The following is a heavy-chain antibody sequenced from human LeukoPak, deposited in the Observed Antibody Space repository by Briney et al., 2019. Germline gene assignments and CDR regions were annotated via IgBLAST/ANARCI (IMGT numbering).Heavy chain of an antibody. Sequence: LTGGSLRLSCAASGFTFSSYDMHWVRQATGKGLEWVSGIGIAGDTHYPDSVRGRFTIFRENAKNSLYLQMNSLRAEDTAVYYCARAQPPYNGRLDSWVQGILVTVSS. CDR1: GFTFSSYD. V-gene: IGHV3-13*01. CDR2: IGIAGDT. D-gene: IGHD2-8*01. CDR3: ARAQPPYNGRLDS. J-gene: IGHJ5*01.